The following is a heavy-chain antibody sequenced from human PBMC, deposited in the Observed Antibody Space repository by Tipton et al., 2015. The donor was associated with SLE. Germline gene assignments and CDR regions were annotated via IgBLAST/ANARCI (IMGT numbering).Heavy chain of an antibody. Sequence: SLRLSCATSGFTFSGSAMHWVRQVSGKGLEWVGRIRSKTNNYATAYAASVKGRFTISRDGAKNTAYLQMNSLKTEDTAIYYCTRRDDIVVWYAMDVWGQGTTVTVSS. CDR1: GFTFSGSA. CDR2: IRSKTNNYAT. V-gene: IGHV3-73*01. CDR3: TRRDDIVVWYAMDV. D-gene: IGHD2-15*01. J-gene: IGHJ6*02.